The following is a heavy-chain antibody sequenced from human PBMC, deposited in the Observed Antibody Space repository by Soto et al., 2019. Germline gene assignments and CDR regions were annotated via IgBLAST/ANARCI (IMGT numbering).Heavy chain of an antibody. CDR3: AKEGWATTVTTCLDS. D-gene: IGHD4-17*01. V-gene: IGHV3-23*01. Sequence: GGSVRLSYAASGFPFSRLAMNWVRQPPGKGLEWVSSISDNGVTINYADSVKGRFTISRDNSKNTLYVEMNSLRAEDTAVYYCAKEGWATTVTTCLDSWGQGTLVTVSS. J-gene: IGHJ5*01. CDR1: GFPFSRLA. CDR2: ISDNGVTI.